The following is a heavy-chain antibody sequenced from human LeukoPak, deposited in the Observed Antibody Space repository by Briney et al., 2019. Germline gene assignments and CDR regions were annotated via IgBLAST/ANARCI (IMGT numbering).Heavy chain of an antibody. CDR2: ISNGNT. CDR1: GFPFSNHA. D-gene: IGHD2-21*02. CDR3: VREAGYCASVCLKSNWFDP. V-gene: IGHV3-23*01. Sequence: PGGSLRLSCAASGFPFSNHAMSWVHQPPGKGLEWVSAISNGNTYYADSVRGRFTISRDDSKNMVYLQMNSLRVEDTARYYCVREAGYCASVCLKSNWFDPWGQGTLVTVSS. J-gene: IGHJ5*02.